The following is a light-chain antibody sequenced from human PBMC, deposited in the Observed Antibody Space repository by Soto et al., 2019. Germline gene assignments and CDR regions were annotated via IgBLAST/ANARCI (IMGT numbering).Light chain of an antibody. Sequence: EIVLTQSPGTLSLSPGERATLSCGASQSVSSNYLAWYQQKPGQAPRLLIYGASSRATGIPDRFSGSGSGTDFTLTISRLEPEHFAVYCCHQYGSSPWTFGQGTKVDIK. CDR3: HQYGSSPWT. CDR1: QSVSSNY. CDR2: GAS. V-gene: IGKV3-20*01. J-gene: IGKJ1*01.